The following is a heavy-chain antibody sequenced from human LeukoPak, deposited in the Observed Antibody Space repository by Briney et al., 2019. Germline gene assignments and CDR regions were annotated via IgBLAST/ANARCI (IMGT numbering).Heavy chain of an antibody. J-gene: IGHJ5*02. D-gene: IGHD2-15*01. CDR1: GGSISSSNW. CDR2: IYHSGST. Sequence: PSGTLSLTCAVSGGSISSSNWWSWVRQPPGKGLEWIGEIYHSGSTNYNPSLKSRVTISVDTSKNQFSLKLSSVTAADTAVYYCARSCSGGSCYFPWFDPWGQGTLVTVSS. CDR3: ARSCSGGSCYFPWFDP. V-gene: IGHV4-4*02.